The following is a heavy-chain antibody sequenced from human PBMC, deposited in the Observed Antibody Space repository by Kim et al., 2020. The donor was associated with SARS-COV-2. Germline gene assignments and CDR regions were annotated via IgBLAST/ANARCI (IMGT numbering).Heavy chain of an antibody. CDR1: GDSISNTAYF. D-gene: IGHD2-21*02. V-gene: IGHV4-39*01. CDR2: VDYTGST. Sequence: SETLSLTCTVSGDSISNTAYFWAWIRQPPGKGPEWIGSVDYTGSTWYHPSVKSRVTISTDTSRNQFSLTLSSVTAADTAVYYCARHSPSRSDVWGQGIL. CDR3: ARHSPSRSDV. J-gene: IGHJ4*02.